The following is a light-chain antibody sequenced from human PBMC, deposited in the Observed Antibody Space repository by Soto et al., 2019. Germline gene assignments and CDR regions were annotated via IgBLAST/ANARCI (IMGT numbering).Light chain of an antibody. CDR3: QQYYSTPLT. CDR2: WAS. J-gene: IGKJ4*01. Sequence: DIVMTQSPVSLAVSLGERATINCKSSQSVLYSSNNKNYFSWYQQKPGRPPKLLIYWASTRESGVPDRFSGSGSGTDFTLTISSLQAEDVAVYYCQQYYSTPLTFGGGTKVEIK. CDR1: QSVLYSSNNKNY. V-gene: IGKV4-1*01.